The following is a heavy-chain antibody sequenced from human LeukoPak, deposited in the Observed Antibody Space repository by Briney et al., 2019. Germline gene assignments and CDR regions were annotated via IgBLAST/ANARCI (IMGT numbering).Heavy chain of an antibody. J-gene: IGHJ5*02. CDR1: GYTFTGYY. D-gene: IGHD4-11*01. CDR2: IIPIFGTA. Sequence: GASVKVSCKASGYTFTGYYMHWVRQAPGQGLEWMGGIIPIFGTANYAQKFQGRVTITTDESTSTAYMELSSLRAEDTAVYYCARGGRNYGNWFDPWGQGTLVTVSS. V-gene: IGHV1-69*05. CDR3: ARGGRNYGNWFDP.